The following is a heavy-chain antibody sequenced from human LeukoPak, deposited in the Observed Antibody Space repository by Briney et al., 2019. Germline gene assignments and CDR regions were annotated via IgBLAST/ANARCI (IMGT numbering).Heavy chain of an antibody. Sequence: SQTLSLTCTVSGGSISSGSYYWTWIRQPAGKGLEWIGRVYTSGSTNYIPSLKSRVTISLDTSKNQFSLKLTSVTAADTAIYYCARENYNILTAYDYWGQGALVTVSS. V-gene: IGHV4-61*02. CDR3: ARENYNILTAYDY. CDR1: GGSISSGSYY. J-gene: IGHJ4*02. D-gene: IGHD3-9*01. CDR2: VYTSGST.